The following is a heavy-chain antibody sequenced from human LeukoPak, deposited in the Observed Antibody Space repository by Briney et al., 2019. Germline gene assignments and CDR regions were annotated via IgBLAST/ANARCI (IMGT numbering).Heavy chain of an antibody. CDR1: GFTFDDYA. D-gene: IGHD1-14*01. V-gene: IGHV3-23*01. CDR2: ISGSGGTT. CDR3: AKVSGGGLYYDGMDV. Sequence: GGSLRLSCAASGFTFDDYAMHWVRQAPGKGLEWVSVISGSGGTTYYADSVEGRFTISRDSSKNTLYLQMNSLRAEDTAVYYCAKVSGGGLYYDGMDVWGQGTTVTVSS. J-gene: IGHJ6*02.